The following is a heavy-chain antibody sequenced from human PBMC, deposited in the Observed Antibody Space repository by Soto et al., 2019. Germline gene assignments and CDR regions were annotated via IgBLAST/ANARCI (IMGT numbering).Heavy chain of an antibody. V-gene: IGHV4-31*03. CDR1: GGSISSGGYY. J-gene: IGHJ4*02. CDR3: ARTRKYDSTKYYFDY. D-gene: IGHD3-22*01. CDR2: IYCSGST. Sequence: SETRSLTCTVSGGSISSGGYYWSWIRQHPGKGLEWIGYIYCSGSTYYNPSLKSRVTISVDTSKNQFSLKLSSVTAADTAVYYCARTRKYDSTKYYFDYWGQGTLVTVS.